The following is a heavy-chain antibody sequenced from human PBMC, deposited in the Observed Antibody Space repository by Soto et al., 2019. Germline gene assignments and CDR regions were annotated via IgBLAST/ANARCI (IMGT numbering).Heavy chain of an antibody. CDR1: GFTFSSYA. Sequence: GGSLRLSCAASGFTFSSYAMHWVRQAPGKGLEWVAVISYDGSNKYYADSVKGRFTISRDNSKNTLYLQMNSLRAEDTAVYYCARDGLGDSISWSRLYNWFDPWGQGTLVTVSS. CDR2: ISYDGSNK. CDR3: ARDGLGDSISWSRLYNWFDP. J-gene: IGHJ5*02. V-gene: IGHV3-30*04. D-gene: IGHD6-13*01.